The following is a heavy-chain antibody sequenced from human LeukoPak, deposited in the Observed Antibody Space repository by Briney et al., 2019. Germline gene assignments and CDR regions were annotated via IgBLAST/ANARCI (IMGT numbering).Heavy chain of an antibody. CDR3: AKSPNYDFWSGNNWFDP. CDR1: GFTFSDYY. Sequence: GGSLRLSCAASGFTFSDYYMSWIRQAPGKGLEWVSYISSSGSTIYYADSVKGRFTISRDNAKNSLYLQMNSLRAEDTAVYYCAKSPNYDFWSGNNWFDPWGQGTLVTVSS. CDR2: ISSSGSTI. J-gene: IGHJ5*02. D-gene: IGHD3-3*01. V-gene: IGHV3-11*01.